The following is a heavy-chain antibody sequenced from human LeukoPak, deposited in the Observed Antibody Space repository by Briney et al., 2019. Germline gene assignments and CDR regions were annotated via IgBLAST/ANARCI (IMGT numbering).Heavy chain of an antibody. CDR3: AKDSILDH. CDR2: IAYDGSYE. V-gene: IGHV3-30*18. J-gene: IGHJ4*02. CDR1: GFTVSTNY. Sequence: GGSLRLSCAASGFTVSTNYMSWVRQAPGKGLEWLAVIAYDGSYEYYADSVKGRFSISRDDSKKTVYLQMNSLRPEDTALYYCAKDSILDHWGQGTLVTVSS.